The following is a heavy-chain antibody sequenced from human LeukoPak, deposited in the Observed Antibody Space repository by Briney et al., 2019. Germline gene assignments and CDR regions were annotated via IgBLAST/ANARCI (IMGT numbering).Heavy chain of an antibody. CDR1: GFTFSGYS. V-gene: IGHV3-48*02. CDR2: ISRDSTAI. D-gene: IGHD7-27*01. Sequence: GGSLRLSCAASGFTFSGYSMNWVRQAPGRGLEWISFISRDSTAIRYADSVKGRFTISRDNAKNSLYLQINSLKDEDTAVYYCARDKNWAFDYWGQGTLVTVSS. J-gene: IGHJ4*02. CDR3: ARDKNWAFDY.